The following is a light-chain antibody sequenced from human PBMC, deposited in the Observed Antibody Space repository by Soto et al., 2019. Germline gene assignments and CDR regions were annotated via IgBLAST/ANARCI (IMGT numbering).Light chain of an antibody. CDR2: EGP. J-gene: IGKJ1*01. Sequence: DIQMTQSPSTLSASVGDRVTITCRASQSISTWLAWYQQKPGEAPKLMIYEGPTLERGVPSRFSGSGSGTEFTLTISSLQPDDFATFYCQRYNTYSRTFGQGTKVDVK. V-gene: IGKV1-5*03. CDR3: QRYNTYSRT. CDR1: QSISTW.